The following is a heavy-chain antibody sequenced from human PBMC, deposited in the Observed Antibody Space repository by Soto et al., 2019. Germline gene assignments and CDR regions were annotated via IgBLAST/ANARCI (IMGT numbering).Heavy chain of an antibody. CDR2: IIPIFGTA. Sequence: QVQLVQSGAEVKKPGSSVKVSCTASGGTFSSYAISWVRQAPGQGLEWMGGIIPIFGTANYAQKFQGRVTITADESTSTAYMELSSLRSEDTAVYYCARAVCSSTSCYRSAYGMDVWGQGTTVTVSS. CDR1: GGTFSSYA. V-gene: IGHV1-69*01. J-gene: IGHJ6*02. CDR3: ARAVCSSTSCYRSAYGMDV. D-gene: IGHD2-2*02.